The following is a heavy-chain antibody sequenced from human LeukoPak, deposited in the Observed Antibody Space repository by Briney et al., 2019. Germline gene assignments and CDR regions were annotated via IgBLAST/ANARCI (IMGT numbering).Heavy chain of an antibody. J-gene: IGHJ4*02. Sequence: GGSLRLSCVASGSSFSDHYMDWVRQAPGKGLEWVGRIRNKANSYITEYAASVEGRFTISRDDSKSSLYLEINSLKIEDTAAYYCTRAKGDCWGQGTLVTVSS. V-gene: IGHV3-72*01. CDR3: TRAKGDC. CDR2: IRNKANSYIT. CDR1: GSSFSDHY.